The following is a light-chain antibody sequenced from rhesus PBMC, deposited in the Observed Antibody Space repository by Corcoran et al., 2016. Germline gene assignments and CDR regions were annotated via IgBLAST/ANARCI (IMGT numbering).Light chain of an antibody. CDR3: MQALEFPLT. Sequence: DIVMTQTPLSLPVTPGEPASISCRSSQSLLDSEDGNTYLDWYLQKPGKSPQLLIYEVSNRASGVPDRFSGSGSDTDFTLKISRVEAEDVGVYYCMQALEFPLTFGGGTKVEIK. J-gene: IGKJ4*01. CDR1: QSLLDSEDGNTY. V-gene: IGKV2-104*02. CDR2: EVS.